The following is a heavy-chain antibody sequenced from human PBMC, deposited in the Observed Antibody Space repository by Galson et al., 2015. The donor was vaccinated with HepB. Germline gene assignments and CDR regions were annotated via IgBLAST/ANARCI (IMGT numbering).Heavy chain of an antibody. V-gene: IGHV4-39*01. Sequence: SETLSLTCTVSGGSISSSSYYWGWIRQPPGKGLEWIGSIYYSGSTYYNPSLKSRVTISVDTSKDQFSLKLSSVTAADTAVYYCASRYCSGGSCYGDYWGQGTLVTVSS. CDR2: IYYSGST. CDR1: GGSISSSSYY. J-gene: IGHJ4*02. D-gene: IGHD2-15*01. CDR3: ASRYCSGGSCYGDY.